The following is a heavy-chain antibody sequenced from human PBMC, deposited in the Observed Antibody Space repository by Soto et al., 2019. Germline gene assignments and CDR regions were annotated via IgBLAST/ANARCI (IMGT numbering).Heavy chain of an antibody. J-gene: IGHJ4*02. CDR1: GFTFSSYA. V-gene: IGHV3-23*01. D-gene: IGHD3-10*01. CDR3: AKSGAGNPLFDY. Sequence: EVQLLESGGGLVQPGGSLRLSCAASGFTFSSYAMSWVRQAPGKGLEWVSAISGSGGSTYYADSVKGRFTISRDNSKNTLYLQMNSLRAEDTAVYYFAKSGAGNPLFDYWGQGTLVTVSS. CDR2: ISGSGGST.